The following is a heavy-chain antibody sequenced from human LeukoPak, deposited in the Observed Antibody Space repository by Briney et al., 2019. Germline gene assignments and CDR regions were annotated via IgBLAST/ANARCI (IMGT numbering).Heavy chain of an antibody. V-gene: IGHV3-7*03. CDR3: AKDNILGYYDSSGYLARAFDI. Sequence: SGGSLRLSCAASGFTFSNYWMSWVRQAPGKGLEWVAHIKQDGSEKYYVDSVKGRFTISRDNAKNSLYLQMNSLRAEDTALYYCAKDNILGYYDSSGYLARAFDIWGQGTMVTVSS. J-gene: IGHJ3*02. CDR2: IKQDGSEK. CDR1: GFTFSNYW. D-gene: IGHD3-22*01.